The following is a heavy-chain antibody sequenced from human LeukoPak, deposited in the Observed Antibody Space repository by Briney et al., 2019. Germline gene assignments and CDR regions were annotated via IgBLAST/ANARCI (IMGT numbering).Heavy chain of an antibody. CDR3: VRGDRYFFDF. CDR2: IKKDGSEK. CDR1: GFTFSDSW. J-gene: IGHJ4*02. V-gene: IGHV3-7*01. Sequence: GGSLRLSCVASGFTFSDSWMSWVRQAPGKGLEWVADIKKDGSEKDYVDSVKGRFTISRDNAKNSLYLQMNSLRAEDTAIYYCVRGDRYFFDFWGQGTLVTVSS.